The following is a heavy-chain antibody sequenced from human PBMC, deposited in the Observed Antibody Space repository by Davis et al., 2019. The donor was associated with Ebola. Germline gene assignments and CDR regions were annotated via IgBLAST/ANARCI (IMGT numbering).Heavy chain of an antibody. J-gene: IGHJ2*01. D-gene: IGHD2-15*01. CDR3: ARLRRGRGYCSGGSCYSLSGDWYFDL. Sequence: SETLSLTCTVSGGSISSYYWSWIRQPPGKGLEWIGEINHSGSTNYNPSLKSRVTISVDTSKNQFSLKLSPVTAADTAVYYCARLRRGRGYCSGGSCYSLSGDWYFDLWGRGTLVTVSS. CDR1: GGSISSYY. CDR2: INHSGST. V-gene: IGHV4-34*01.